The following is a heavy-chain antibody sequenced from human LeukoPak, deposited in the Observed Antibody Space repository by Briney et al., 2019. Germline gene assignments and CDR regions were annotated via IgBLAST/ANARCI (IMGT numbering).Heavy chain of an antibody. CDR3: ARVGQAGYVGYPLDY. J-gene: IGHJ4*02. Sequence: PGGSLRLSCAASGFTFSSYWMHWVRHAPGKGLMWFSRINSDGSSTSYADSVKGRFTISRDNAKNTLYLQMNSLRAEDTAVFYCARVGQAGYVGYPLDYRGQGTLVTVSS. D-gene: IGHD5-12*01. CDR2: INSDGSST. V-gene: IGHV3-74*01. CDR1: GFTFSSYW.